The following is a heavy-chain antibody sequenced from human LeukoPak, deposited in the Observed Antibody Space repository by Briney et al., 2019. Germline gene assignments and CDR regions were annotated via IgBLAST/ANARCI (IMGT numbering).Heavy chain of an antibody. J-gene: IGHJ4*02. D-gene: IGHD3-16*01. V-gene: IGHV1-2*02. Sequence: ASVKVSCKTSGYTFTGYYMHWVRQAPGQGPTWMGWINPNTGDTKYAQNFQGRVIMTRETSINTAYLELTRLRSDDTAVYFCAREGSFAYSFNPPFDSWGQGTLVTVSS. CDR2: INPNTGDT. CDR1: GYTFTGYY. CDR3: AREGSFAYSFNPPFDS.